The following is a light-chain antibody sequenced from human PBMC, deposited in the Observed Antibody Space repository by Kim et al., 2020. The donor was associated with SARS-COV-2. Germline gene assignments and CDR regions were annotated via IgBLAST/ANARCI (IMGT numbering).Light chain of an antibody. CDR2: QDT. J-gene: IGLJ2*01. Sequence: SYELTQPPSLSVSPGQTAIITCSGDRLGYKYACWYQHKPGQSPVLVIYQDTKRPSGIPERFSGSSSGNTATLTISGSQATDEADYYCQAWDSSTVVFGGG. V-gene: IGLV3-1*01. CDR3: QAWDSSTVV. CDR1: RLGYKY.